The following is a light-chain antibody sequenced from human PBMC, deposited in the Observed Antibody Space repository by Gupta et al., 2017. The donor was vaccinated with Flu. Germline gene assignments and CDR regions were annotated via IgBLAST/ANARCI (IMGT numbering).Light chain of an antibody. CDR2: GAS. J-gene: IGKJ2*01. CDR3: QQDNSYYT. V-gene: IGKV3-15*01. Sequence: EIVMTQSPATLSVSPGERATRSCRDSQSVSSNLAWYQQKSGQAPRLIIYGASTRATGIPARFSGGGCTKEFTLTSSRRQYEDCAVYYEQQDNSYYTFGQGTKLEIK. CDR1: QSVSSN.